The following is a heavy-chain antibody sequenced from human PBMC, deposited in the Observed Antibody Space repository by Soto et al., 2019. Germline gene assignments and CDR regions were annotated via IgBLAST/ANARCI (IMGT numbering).Heavy chain of an antibody. CDR1: GYTFTSYD. J-gene: IGHJ1*01. Sequence: ASVKVSCKASGYTFTSYDISWVRQATGQGLEWMGWMNPNNGSTDYAPKFQGRVTMTMNTSIGTAYMELSSLRSEDTAVYYCARSPRNYYALGSYSYFRHWGQGTLVTVSS. V-gene: IGHV1-8*01. CDR2: MNPNNGST. CDR3: ARSPRNYYALGSYSYFRH. D-gene: IGHD3-10*01.